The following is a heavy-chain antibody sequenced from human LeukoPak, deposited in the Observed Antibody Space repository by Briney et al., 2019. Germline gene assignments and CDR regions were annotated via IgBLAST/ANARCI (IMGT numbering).Heavy chain of an antibody. CDR3: ASSKGNYYMDV. CDR2: IYYSGST. V-gene: IGHV4-59*12. J-gene: IGHJ6*03. Sequence: PSETLSLTCTVSGGSISSYYWSWIRQPPGKGLEWIGYIYYSGSTNYNPSLKSRVTISVDTSKNQFSLKLSSVTAADTAVYYCASSKGNYYMDVWGKGTTVTVSS. D-gene: IGHD2/OR15-2a*01. CDR1: GGSISSYY.